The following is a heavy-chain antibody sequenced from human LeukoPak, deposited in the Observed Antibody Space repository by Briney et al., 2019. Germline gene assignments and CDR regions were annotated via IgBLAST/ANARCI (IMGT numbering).Heavy chain of an antibody. CDR3: ARVDMIVRYFDY. Sequence: GGSLRLSCAASGFTFSSYEMNWVRQAPGKGLEWVSYISSGGSTIYYADSVKGRFTISRDNAKNSLYLQMNSLRAEDTAVYYCARVDMIVRYFDYWGQGTLVTVSS. V-gene: IGHV3-48*03. D-gene: IGHD3-22*01. J-gene: IGHJ4*02. CDR1: GFTFSSYE. CDR2: ISSGGSTI.